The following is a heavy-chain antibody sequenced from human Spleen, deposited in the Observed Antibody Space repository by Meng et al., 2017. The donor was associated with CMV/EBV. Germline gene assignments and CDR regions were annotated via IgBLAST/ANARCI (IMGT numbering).Heavy chain of an antibody. CDR2: IYYRGYT. Sequence: SSSDYYWCWIRQPPGKGLEYIGSIYYRGYTYYNPSLKSRVTMSVDTSKNRFSLRLSSVTAADTAVYYCARQLGVTVAGTPNWFDPWGQGTLVTVSS. CDR1: SSSDYY. CDR3: ARQLGVTVAGTPNWFDP. V-gene: IGHV4-39*01. J-gene: IGHJ5*02. D-gene: IGHD6-13*01.